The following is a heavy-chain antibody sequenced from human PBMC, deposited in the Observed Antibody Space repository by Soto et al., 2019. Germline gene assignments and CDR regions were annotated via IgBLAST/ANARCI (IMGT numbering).Heavy chain of an antibody. D-gene: IGHD1-26*01. Sequence: SETLSLTCAVYGGSFSGYYWSWIRQPPGKGLEWIGEINHSGSTNYDPSLKSRVTISVDTSKNQFSLKLNSVTAADTAVYYCARGPKGEVGGTWYYYAMDVWGQGTTVTVSS. CDR3: ARGPKGEVGGTWYYYAMDV. CDR2: INHSGST. V-gene: IGHV4-34*01. J-gene: IGHJ6*02. CDR1: GGSFSGYY.